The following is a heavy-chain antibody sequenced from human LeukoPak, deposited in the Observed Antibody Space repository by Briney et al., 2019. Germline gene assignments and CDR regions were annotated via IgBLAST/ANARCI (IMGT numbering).Heavy chain of an antibody. CDR3: ARETYYDSSGSQASRNFDY. V-gene: IGHV1-69*04. Sequence: SVKVSCKASGGTFSSYAISWVRQAPGQGLEWMGRIIPIFGIANYAQKFQGRVTITADKSTSTAYMELSSLRSEDTAVSHCARETYYDSSGSQASRNFDYWGQGTLVTVSS. D-gene: IGHD3-22*01. J-gene: IGHJ4*02. CDR1: GGTFSSYA. CDR2: IIPIFGIA.